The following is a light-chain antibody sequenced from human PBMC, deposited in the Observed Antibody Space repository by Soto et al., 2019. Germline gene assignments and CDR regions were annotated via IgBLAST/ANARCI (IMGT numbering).Light chain of an antibody. CDR3: QQYNSYSPYT. J-gene: IGKJ2*01. V-gene: IGKV1-5*03. CDR2: KAS. CDR1: QSISSW. Sequence: DLQMTQSPSTLSASVGDRVTITCRASQSISSWLAWYQQKPGKAPKLLIYKASSLESGVPSRFSGRGSGTEFTLTISSLQPDDVATYYCQQYNSYSPYTFGQGTKLEIK.